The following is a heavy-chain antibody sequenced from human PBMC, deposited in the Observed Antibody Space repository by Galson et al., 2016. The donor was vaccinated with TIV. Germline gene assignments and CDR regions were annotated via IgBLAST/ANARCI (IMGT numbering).Heavy chain of an antibody. CDR3: AKGAYSSYSNYYYYIDV. CDR1: GFTFSTYG. J-gene: IGHJ6*03. D-gene: IGHD6-6*01. V-gene: IGHV3-30*02. CDR2: IRYDGGNT. Sequence: SLRLSCAASGFTFSTYGMHWVRQAPGQGLEWVAFIRYDGGNTFYADSVKGRFTISRDNSRNTLYLQMNSLRVEDTSIFYCAKGAYSSYSNYYYYIDVWGKGTTVTVSS.